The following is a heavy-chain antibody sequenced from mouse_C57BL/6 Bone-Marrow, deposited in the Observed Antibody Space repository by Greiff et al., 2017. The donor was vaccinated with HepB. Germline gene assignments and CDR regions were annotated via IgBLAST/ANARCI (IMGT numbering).Heavy chain of an antibody. CDR3: ARYGYPAWFAY. CDR1: GFTFTDYY. D-gene: IGHD1-2*01. V-gene: IGHV7-3*01. Sequence: EVKLMESGGGLVQPGGSLSLSCAASGFTFTDYYMSWVRQPPGKALEWLGFIRNKANGYTTEYSASVKGRFTISRDNSQSILYLQMNALRAEDSATYYCARYGYPAWFAYWGQGTLVTVSA. J-gene: IGHJ3*01. CDR2: IRNKANGYTT.